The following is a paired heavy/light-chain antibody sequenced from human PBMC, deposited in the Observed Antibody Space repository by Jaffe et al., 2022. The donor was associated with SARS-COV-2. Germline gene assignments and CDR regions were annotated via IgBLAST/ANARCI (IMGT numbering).Heavy chain of an antibody. V-gene: IGHV3-7*01. CDR2: IKPDGSEK. Sequence: EVQLVESGGDLVQPGGSLRLSCAASGFTFKNYWMTWVRQAPGKGLEWVANIKPDGSEKYYLDSLRGRFTISRDNAENSLYLQMNSLRAEDTAVYYCTRDTSYSEYWGQGTLVTVSS. CDR1: GFTFKNYW. J-gene: IGHJ4*02. D-gene: IGHD3-16*01. CDR3: TRDTSYSEY.
Light chain of an antibody. CDR3: QQSYTTPWT. Sequence: DIQMTQSPSSLSVSVGDRVTISCRTSQSIARYLNWYQQKPGKAPKLLIYTVSTLQSGVPSRFSGSGSGTDFTLTISSLQAEDSATYHCQQSYTTPWTFGQGTKVEIK. V-gene: IGKV1-39*01. J-gene: IGKJ1*01. CDR2: TVS. CDR1: QSIARY.